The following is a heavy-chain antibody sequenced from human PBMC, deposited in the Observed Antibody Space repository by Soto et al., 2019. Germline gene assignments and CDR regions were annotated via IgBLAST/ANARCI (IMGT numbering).Heavy chain of an antibody. CDR1: GFTFSSYG. Sequence: QVQLVESGGGVVQPGRSLRLSCAASGFTFSSYGMHWVRQAPGKGLEWVAVIWYDGSNKYYADSVKGRFTISRDNSKNTLYLQMNSLRAEDTAVYYCARERGMAAAGTGFDYWGQGTLVTVSS. D-gene: IGHD6-13*01. V-gene: IGHV3-33*01. CDR2: IWYDGSNK. CDR3: ARERGMAAAGTGFDY. J-gene: IGHJ4*02.